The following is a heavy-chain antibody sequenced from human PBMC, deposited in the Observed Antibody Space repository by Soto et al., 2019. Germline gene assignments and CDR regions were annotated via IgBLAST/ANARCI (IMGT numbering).Heavy chain of an antibody. CDR2: IYYSGST. J-gene: IGHJ3*02. Sequence: SEPLSLTCTFADLSGSSGSYYWRWHQQPPGTGLEWIGYIYYSGSTNYNPSLKRRVTISVDTSKNQVSLKRSSVTAADTAVEYCARDWGPETGRAFDSLVQGTMVT. CDR1: DLSGSSGSYY. V-gene: IGHV4-61*01. D-gene: IGHD3-16*01. CDR3: ARDWGPETGRAFDS.